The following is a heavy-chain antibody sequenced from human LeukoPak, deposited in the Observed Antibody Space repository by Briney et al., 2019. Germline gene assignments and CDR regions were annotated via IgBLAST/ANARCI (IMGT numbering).Heavy chain of an antibody. Sequence: GGSLRLSCAASGFTVSSNYMSWVRQAPGKGLEWDSVIYSGGSTYYADSVKGRFTISRDNSKNTLYLQMNSLRAEDTAVYYCASQTTVKYYFDYWGQGTLVTVSS. V-gene: IGHV3-53*01. J-gene: IGHJ4*02. CDR3: ASQTTVKYYFDY. CDR2: IYSGGST. CDR1: GFTVSSNY. D-gene: IGHD4-17*01.